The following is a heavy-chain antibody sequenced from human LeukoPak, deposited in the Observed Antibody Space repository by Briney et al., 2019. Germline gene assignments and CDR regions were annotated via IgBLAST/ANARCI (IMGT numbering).Heavy chain of an antibody. CDR2: IIPIFGIA. Sequence: ASVKVSCKASGGTFSSYAISWVRQAPGQGLDWMGRIIPIFGIANYAQKFQGRVTITADKSTSTAYMELSSLRSEDTAVYYCARDLQLLLAYWGQGTLVTVTS. CDR1: GGTFSSYA. D-gene: IGHD5-24*01. CDR3: ARDLQLLLAY. J-gene: IGHJ4*02. V-gene: IGHV1-69*04.